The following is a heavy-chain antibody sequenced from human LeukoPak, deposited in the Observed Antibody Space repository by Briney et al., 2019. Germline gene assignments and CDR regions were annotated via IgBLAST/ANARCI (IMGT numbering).Heavy chain of an antibody. CDR2: IYYSVST. J-gene: IGHJ6*04. CDR1: GGSISSGDYY. Sequence: SETLSLTCTVSGGSISSGDYYWSWIRQPPGKGLEWIGYIYYSVSTYYNPSLKSRVTISVDTSKNQFSLKLSSVTAADTAVYYCARVRSQPSIVVVPVGAHKMDVWGKGTTVTVSS. V-gene: IGHV4-30-4*08. D-gene: IGHD2-2*01. CDR3: ARVRSQPSIVVVPVGAHKMDV.